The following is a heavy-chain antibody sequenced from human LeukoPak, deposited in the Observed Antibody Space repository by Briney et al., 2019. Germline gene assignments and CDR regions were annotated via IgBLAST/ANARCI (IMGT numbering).Heavy chain of an antibody. D-gene: IGHD2-15*01. Sequence: GGCLRLSCAASGFTFSSYAMSWVRQAPGKGLEWVSAINGSGGSTCYADSVKGRFTISRDNSKNTLYLQMNSLRAEDTAVYYCAKASYCSGGSCYLVDYWGQGTLVTVSS. J-gene: IGHJ4*02. CDR2: INGSGGST. V-gene: IGHV3-23*01. CDR3: AKASYCSGGSCYLVDY. CDR1: GFTFSSYA.